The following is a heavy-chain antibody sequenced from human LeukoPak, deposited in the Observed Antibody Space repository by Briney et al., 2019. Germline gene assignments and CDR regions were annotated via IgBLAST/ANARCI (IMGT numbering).Heavy chain of an antibody. V-gene: IGHV4-34*01. CDR3: ARGTRTSSPLAKGIPYFDY. D-gene: IGHD6-6*01. J-gene: IGHJ4*02. CDR2: INHSGST. Sequence: PSETLSLTCAVYGGSFSGYYWSWIRQPPGKGLEWIGEINHSGSTNYNPSLKSRVTISVDTSKNQFSLKLSSVTAADTAVYYCARGTRTSSPLAKGIPYFDYWGPGNPGHRLL. CDR1: GGSFSGYY.